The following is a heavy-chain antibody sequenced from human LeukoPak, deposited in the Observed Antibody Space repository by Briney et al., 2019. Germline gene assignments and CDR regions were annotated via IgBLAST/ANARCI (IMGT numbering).Heavy chain of an antibody. CDR2: IYYSGST. CDR1: GGSISSYY. Sequence: SETLSLTCTVSGGSISSYYWSWIRQPPGKGLEWIGYIYYSGSTNYNPSLKSRVTISVDRSKNQFSLKLSSVTAADTAVYYCARGDDYVWGSYRDWGQGTLVTVSS. CDR3: ARGDDYVWGSYRD. D-gene: IGHD3-16*02. V-gene: IGHV4-59*01. J-gene: IGHJ4*02.